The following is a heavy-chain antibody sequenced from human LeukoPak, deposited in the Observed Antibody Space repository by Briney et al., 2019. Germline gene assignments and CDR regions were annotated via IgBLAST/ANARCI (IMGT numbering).Heavy chain of an antibody. Sequence: GGSLRLSCAASGFIFSNHAMNWVRQAPGKGLEWVSIISDSGTVTYYADSVKGRFTISRDNSKSTLYLQMNSLRAEDTAVYYCAKTSVGEGRIIASGYFDNWGQGTLVTVSS. CDR2: ISDSGTVT. CDR1: GFIFSNHA. CDR3: AKTSVGEGRIIASGYFDN. J-gene: IGHJ4*02. D-gene: IGHD2-15*01. V-gene: IGHV3-23*01.